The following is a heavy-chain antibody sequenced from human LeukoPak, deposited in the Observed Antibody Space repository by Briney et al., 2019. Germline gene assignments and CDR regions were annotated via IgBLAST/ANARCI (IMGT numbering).Heavy chain of an antibody. D-gene: IGHD5-12*01. Sequence: ASVKVSFEASGYTFTGHYMHWVRQAPGQGLEWMGWINPNSGGTNYAQKFQGRVTMTRDTSISTAYMELSRLRSDDTATYYCAREGVDIVATVYFYYYAMDVWGQGTTVTVSS. J-gene: IGHJ6*02. CDR2: INPNSGGT. CDR1: GYTFTGHY. V-gene: IGHV1-2*02. CDR3: AREGVDIVATVYFYYYAMDV.